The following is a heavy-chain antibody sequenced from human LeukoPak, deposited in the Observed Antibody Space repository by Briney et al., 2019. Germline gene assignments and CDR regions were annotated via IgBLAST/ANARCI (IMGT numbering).Heavy chain of an antibody. J-gene: IGHJ3*02. CDR1: GFTFSSYG. Sequence: GGSLRLSCAVSGFTFSSYGMHWVRQAPGKGLEWVAFIRYEGSNKYYADSVKGRFTISRDNSKNTLYLQMNSLRAEDTAVYYCAKEGSSSSPADDAFDIWGQGTMVTVSS. CDR3: AKEGSSSSPADDAFDI. CDR2: IRYEGSNK. D-gene: IGHD6-13*01. V-gene: IGHV3-30*02.